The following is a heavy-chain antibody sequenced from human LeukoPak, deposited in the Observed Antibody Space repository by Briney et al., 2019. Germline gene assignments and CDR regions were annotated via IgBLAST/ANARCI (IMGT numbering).Heavy chain of an antibody. V-gene: IGHV3-21*04. Sequence: PGGSLRLSCAASGFTFSSYSMNWVRQAPGKGLEWVSSISSSSSYIYYADSVKGRFTISRDNAKNSLYLQMNSLRAEDTALYYCAKDSGGVAVDGTGYFDYWGQGTLVTLSS. CDR2: ISSSSSYI. CDR1: GFTFSSYS. CDR3: AKDSGGVAVDGTGYFDY. J-gene: IGHJ4*02. D-gene: IGHD6-19*01.